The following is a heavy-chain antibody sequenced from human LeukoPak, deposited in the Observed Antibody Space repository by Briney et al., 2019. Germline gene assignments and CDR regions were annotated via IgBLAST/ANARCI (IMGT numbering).Heavy chain of an antibody. D-gene: IGHD3-3*01. V-gene: IGHV5-51*01. J-gene: IGHJ5*02. Sequence: GESLKISCKGSGYSFTSYWIGWVRQMPGKGLKWMGIIYPGDSDTRYSPSFQGQVTISADKSISTAYLQWSSLKASDTAMYYCARQKEGSTIFGGYNWFDPWGQGTLVTVSS. CDR1: GYSFTSYW. CDR3: ARQKEGSTIFGGYNWFDP. CDR2: IYPGDSDT.